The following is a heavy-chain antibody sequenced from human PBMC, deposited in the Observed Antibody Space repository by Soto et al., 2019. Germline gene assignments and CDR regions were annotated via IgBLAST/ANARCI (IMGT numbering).Heavy chain of an antibody. J-gene: IGHJ5*01. V-gene: IGHV4-30-4*01. D-gene: IGHD7-27*01. CDR3: ARGRYCLTGRCFPNWFDS. CDR1: GDSISNLDYF. CDR2: IYKSATT. Sequence: KPSETLSLTCSVSGDSISNLDYFWAWIRQPPGQALEYIGYIYKSATTYYNPSFESRVAISVDTSKSHFSLNGTSVTAADTTVYFCARGRYCLTGRCFPNWFDSWGQGALVTVSS.